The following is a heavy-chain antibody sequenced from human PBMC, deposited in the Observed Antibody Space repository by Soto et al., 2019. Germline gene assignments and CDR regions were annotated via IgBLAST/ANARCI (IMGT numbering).Heavy chain of an antibody. J-gene: IGHJ4*02. Sequence: QVQLVQSGGEVVQPGASVKVSCKASGYFFTSYGISWVRQAPGQGLEWMGWISPYNGKTKYAQNFQGRVTMTADTSTYTAYMEVRGLRSDDPAVYYCARDFGSDLSAPGAVCDYWGQGTLVTVSS. D-gene: IGHD3-3*01. CDR2: ISPYNGKT. CDR3: ARDFGSDLSAPGAVCDY. V-gene: IGHV1-18*04. CDR1: GYFFTSYG.